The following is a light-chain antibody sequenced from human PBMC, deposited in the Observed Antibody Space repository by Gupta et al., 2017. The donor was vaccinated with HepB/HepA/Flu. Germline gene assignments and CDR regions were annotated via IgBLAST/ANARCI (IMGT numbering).Light chain of an antibody. CDR3: QHRNSLSDN. CDR1: QNIDTP. V-gene: IGKV6D-21*02. Sequence: VLPPYPDFQSVTLKEKVPITCRASQNIDTPLHWYQQNPGQSPKLLIKYASQYSSGGPTRCSGSRSEPEVFPTSSSLEAEEAAADYCQHRNSLSDNFGRGNKLEIK. CDR2: YAS. J-gene: IGKJ4*01.